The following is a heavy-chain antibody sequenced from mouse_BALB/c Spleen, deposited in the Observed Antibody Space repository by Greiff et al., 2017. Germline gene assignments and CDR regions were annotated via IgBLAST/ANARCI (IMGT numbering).Heavy chain of an antibody. CDR3: ARGGTTAFYAMDY. D-gene: IGHD1-2*01. V-gene: IGHV1-7*01. Sequence: VQLQQSGAELAKPGASVKMSCKASGYTFTSYWMHWVKQRPGQGLEWIGYINPSTGYTEYNQKFKDKATLTAYKSSSTAYMQLSSLTSEDSAVYYCARGGTTAFYAMDYWGQGTSVTVSS. CDR1: GYTFTSYW. CDR2: INPSTGYT. J-gene: IGHJ4*01.